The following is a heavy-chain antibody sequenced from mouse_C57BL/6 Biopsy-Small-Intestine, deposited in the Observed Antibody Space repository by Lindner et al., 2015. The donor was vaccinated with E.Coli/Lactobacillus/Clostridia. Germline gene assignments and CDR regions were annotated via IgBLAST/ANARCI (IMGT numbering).Heavy chain of an antibody. D-gene: IGHD2-4*01. J-gene: IGHJ2*01. CDR1: GYTFTNYW. V-gene: IGHV1-63*01. CDR3: ARSRENDYGDY. CDR2: IYPGGGYT. Sequence: VQLQESGAELVRPGTSVKMSCKASGYTFTNYWIGWAKQRPGHGLEWIGDIYPGGGYTNYNEKFKGKATLTADKSSSTAYMQFSSLTSEDSAIYYCARSRENDYGDYWGQGTTLTVSS.